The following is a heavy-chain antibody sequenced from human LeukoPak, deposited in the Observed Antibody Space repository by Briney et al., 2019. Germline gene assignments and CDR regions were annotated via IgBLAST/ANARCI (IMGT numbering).Heavy chain of an antibody. CDR1: GGSISSGGYY. Sequence: ASQTLSLTCTVSGGSISSGGYYWSWIRQHPGDGLEWIGYIYYSGSTYYNPSLKSRVTISIDTSENQFSLKLSSVTAADTAVYYCARAGGFFSPFGYWGQGTLVTVSS. CDR3: ARAGGFFSPFGY. V-gene: IGHV4-31*03. J-gene: IGHJ4*02. D-gene: IGHD3-16*01. CDR2: IYYSGST.